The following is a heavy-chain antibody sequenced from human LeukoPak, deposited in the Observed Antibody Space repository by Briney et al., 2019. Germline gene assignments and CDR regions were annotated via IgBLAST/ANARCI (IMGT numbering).Heavy chain of an antibody. J-gene: IGHJ6*03. CDR1: GFTFSSYA. CDR2: ISGSGGST. CDR3: AKRGCRSGGSCSYYYYYYMDV. V-gene: IGHV3-23*01. D-gene: IGHD2-15*01. Sequence: GGSLRLSCAASGFTFSSYAMSWVRQAPGKGLGWVSAISGSGGSTYYADSVKGRFTISRENSKNTLYLQINSLRAEDTAVYYCAKRGCRSGGSCSYYYYYYMDVWGKGTTVTVSS.